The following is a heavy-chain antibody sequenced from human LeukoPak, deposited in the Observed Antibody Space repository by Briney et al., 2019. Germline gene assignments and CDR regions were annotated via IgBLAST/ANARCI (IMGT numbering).Heavy chain of an antibody. V-gene: IGHV3-30*04. Sequence: GRSLRLSCAASGFTFSSYAMHWVRQAPGKGLEWVALIAYDGSDKYYTDSVKGRSTISRDNSKNTVYLQMNSLKPEDTGVYYCARYSPPAYYDILTAYSTGFDYWGQGTLVTVST. D-gene: IGHD3-9*01. CDR1: GFTFSSYA. CDR2: IAYDGSDK. CDR3: ARYSPPAYYDILTAYSTGFDY. J-gene: IGHJ4*02.